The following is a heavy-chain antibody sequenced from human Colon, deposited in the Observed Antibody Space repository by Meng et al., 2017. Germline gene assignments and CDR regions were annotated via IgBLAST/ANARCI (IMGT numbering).Heavy chain of an antibody. CDR3: VRDPTGGSFHYFDS. Sequence: QVQLAQSGAEVKKPGAPGKLSCKSSGNTFTSKTIHWVRQAPGQRPEWMGWINAGSGNTKYSLKFQNRVTLTRDTSASTAYLEVKSLTSRDTAVYYCVRDPTGGSFHYFDSWGQGALVTVSS. V-gene: IGHV1-3*01. J-gene: IGHJ4*02. CDR1: GNTFTSKT. CDR2: INAGSGNT. D-gene: IGHD1-14*01.